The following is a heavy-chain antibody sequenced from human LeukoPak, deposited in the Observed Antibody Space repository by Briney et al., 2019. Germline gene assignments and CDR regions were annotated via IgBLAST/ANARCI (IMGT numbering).Heavy chain of an antibody. CDR1: GYSFNTYW. Sequence: GESLKISCKGSGYSFNTYWIGWVRQMPGKGLEWMGIIYPGDSDTKYSPSFQGQVTISADKSISTAYLQWSSLKASDTAMYYCARPSAYDSSGYYPALFDYWGQGTLVTVSS. J-gene: IGHJ4*02. D-gene: IGHD3-22*01. V-gene: IGHV5-51*01. CDR3: ARPSAYDSSGYYPALFDY. CDR2: IYPGDSDT.